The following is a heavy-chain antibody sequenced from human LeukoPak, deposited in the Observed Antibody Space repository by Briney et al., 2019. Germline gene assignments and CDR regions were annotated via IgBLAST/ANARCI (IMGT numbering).Heavy chain of an antibody. J-gene: IGHJ4*02. D-gene: IGHD3-22*01. CDR2: ISSSGSTI. V-gene: IGHV3-48*03. CDR1: GFIFSSYE. Sequence: GGSLRLSCAASGFIFSSYEMNWVRQAPGKGLEWVSYISSSGSTIYYADSVKGRFTISRDNAKNSLYLQMNSLRAENTAVYYCARRPYYYDSLDYWGLDYWGQGTLVTVSS. CDR3: ARRPYYYDSLDYWGLDY.